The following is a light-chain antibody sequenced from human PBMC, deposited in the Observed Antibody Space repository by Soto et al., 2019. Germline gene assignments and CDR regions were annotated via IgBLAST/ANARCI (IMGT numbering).Light chain of an antibody. Sequence: EIVLTQSPATLSLSPGDRATLSCRASQSVSSYLAWYQQKPGQAPRLLIYDASNRATGISARFSGSGSGTDFTLTISSLEPEDVAVYYCHQRSNCPRTFGQGTKLEIK. CDR1: QSVSSY. CDR2: DAS. V-gene: IGKV3-11*01. CDR3: HQRSNCPRT. J-gene: IGKJ2*01.